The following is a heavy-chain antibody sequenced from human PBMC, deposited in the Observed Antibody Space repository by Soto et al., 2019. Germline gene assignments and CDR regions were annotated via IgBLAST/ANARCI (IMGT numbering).Heavy chain of an antibody. CDR1: GFTFSSNW. CDR3: ARGSSSWYVSFDY. D-gene: IGHD6-13*01. CDR2: INSDGSTT. Sequence: GGSLRLSCAASGFTFSSNWMHWVRQAPGKGLVWVSRINSDGSTTSYADSVKGQFTISRDNAKNTLYLQMNSLRADDTAVYYCARGSSSWYVSFDYWGQGILVTVSS. J-gene: IGHJ4*02. V-gene: IGHV3-74*01.